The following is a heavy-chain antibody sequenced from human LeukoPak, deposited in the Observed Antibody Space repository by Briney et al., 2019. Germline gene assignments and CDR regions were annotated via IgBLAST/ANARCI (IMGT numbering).Heavy chain of an antibody. CDR3: ARGALSRSLTGDLHYYMDV. CDR2: IVPILGIA. D-gene: IGHD7-27*01. J-gene: IGHJ6*03. V-gene: IGHV1-69*04. Sequence: SVKVSCKASGGTFSSYAISWVRQAPGQGLEWMGRIVPILGIANYAQKFQGRVTITADKSTSTAYMELSSLRSEDTAVYYCARGALSRSLTGDLHYYMDVWGKGTTVSVSS. CDR1: GGTFSSYA.